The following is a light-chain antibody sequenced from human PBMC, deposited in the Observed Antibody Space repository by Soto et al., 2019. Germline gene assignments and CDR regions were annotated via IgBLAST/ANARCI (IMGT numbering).Light chain of an antibody. Sequence: DIPMTQSPSTLSASVGDKVTITCRASQSISSWLAWYQQRPGKAPKLLIYKASSLESGVPSRFSGSGSATEFTLTISSLQPDDFAIYYCQQYNDYPWTFGQGTKVEIK. CDR3: QQYNDYPWT. CDR2: KAS. V-gene: IGKV1-5*03. CDR1: QSISSW. J-gene: IGKJ1*01.